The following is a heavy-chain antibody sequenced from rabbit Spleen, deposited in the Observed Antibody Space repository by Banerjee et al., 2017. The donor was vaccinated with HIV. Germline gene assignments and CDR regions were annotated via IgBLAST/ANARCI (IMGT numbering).Heavy chain of an antibody. V-gene: IGHV1S40*01. J-gene: IGHJ6*01. D-gene: IGHD8-1*01. CDR2: IYVGSGSA. CDR3: ARDNGSRYYVL. Sequence: QSLEESGGGLVQPEGSLALTCKASGFSFSSSDYICWVRQAPGKGLEWIACIYVGSGSAYYASWAKGRFTVSKTSSTTVTLQMTSLTAADTATYFCARDNGSRYYVLWGPGTLVTVS. CDR1: GFSFSSSDY.